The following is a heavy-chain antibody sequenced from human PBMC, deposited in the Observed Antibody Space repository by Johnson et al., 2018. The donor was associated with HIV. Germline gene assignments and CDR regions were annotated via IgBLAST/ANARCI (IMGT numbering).Heavy chain of an antibody. CDR2: ISYDGSNK. V-gene: IGHV3-30-3*01. CDR1: GFTFSSYA. J-gene: IGHJ3*02. D-gene: IGHD7-27*01. CDR3: ARGGDDAFDI. Sequence: QMQLVESGGGVVQPGRSLRLSCAASGFTFSSYAMHWVRQAPGKGLEWVAVISYDGSNKYYADSVKGRFTISRDNAKNILYLQMNSLRAEDTAVYYCARGGDDAFDIWGQGTMVTVSS.